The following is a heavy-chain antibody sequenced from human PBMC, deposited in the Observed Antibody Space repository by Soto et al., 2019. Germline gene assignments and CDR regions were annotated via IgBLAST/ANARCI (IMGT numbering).Heavy chain of an antibody. Sequence: ASVKVSCKASGYTITSYGISWVRQAPGQGLEWMGWISAYNGNTNYAQKFQGRVTMTTDTSTSTADMELRSLRSDDTAVYYCARDGSMVRGVNYYYYGMDVWGQGTTVTVSS. CDR3: ARDGSMVRGVNYYYYGMDV. D-gene: IGHD3-10*01. V-gene: IGHV1-18*01. CDR2: ISAYNGNT. J-gene: IGHJ6*02. CDR1: GYTITSYG.